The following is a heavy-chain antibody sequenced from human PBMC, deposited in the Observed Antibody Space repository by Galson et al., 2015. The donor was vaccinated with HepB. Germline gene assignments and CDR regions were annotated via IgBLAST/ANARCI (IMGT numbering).Heavy chain of an antibody. V-gene: IGHV3-15*07. Sequence: SLRLSCATSSFAFSNAWMNWVRQAPGKGLEWVGRITSKADGGTTDYAAPVKGRFTISRDDSISTLYLQMNSLKTEDTAMYYCYTERPYVQLDSLDYWGQGTLVTVSS. CDR2: ITSKADGGTT. CDR1: SFAFSNAW. J-gene: IGHJ4*02. CDR3: YTERPYVQLDSLDY. D-gene: IGHD1-1*01.